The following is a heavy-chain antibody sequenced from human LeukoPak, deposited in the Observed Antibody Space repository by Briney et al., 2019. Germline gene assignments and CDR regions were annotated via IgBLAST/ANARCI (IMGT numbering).Heavy chain of an antibody. D-gene: IGHD3-22*01. CDR1: GGTFSSYA. CDR3: ARGWLLNDYYYYYMDV. V-gene: IGHV1-69*05. CDR2: IIPIFGTA. Sequence: GGSLRLSCAASGGTFSSYAISWVRQAPGQGLEWMGGIIPIFGTANYAQKFQGRVTITTDESTSTAYMELSSLRSEDTAVYYCARGWLLNDYYYYYMDVWGKGTTVTVSS. J-gene: IGHJ6*03.